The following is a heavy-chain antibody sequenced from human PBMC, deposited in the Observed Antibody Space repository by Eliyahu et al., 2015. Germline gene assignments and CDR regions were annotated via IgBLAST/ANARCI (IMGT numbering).Heavy chain of an antibody. CDR1: GFTFXTAW. CDR2: IKSKTDGGTT. D-gene: IGHD2-2*01. V-gene: IGHV3-15*01. Sequence: EVHLVESGGGLVKPGASLRLSCAASGFTFXTAWMNWVRQAPGKGRAWVGGIKSKTDGGTTDYTAPVKGRFIISRDDSKNTLYLQMNSLQTEDTGVYYCKTDYATEGLDRGINFDFWGQGALVAVSS. CDR3: KTDYATEGLDRGINFDF. J-gene: IGHJ4*02.